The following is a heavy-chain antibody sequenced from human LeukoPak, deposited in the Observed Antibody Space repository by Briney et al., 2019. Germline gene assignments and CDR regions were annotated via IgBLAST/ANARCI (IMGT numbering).Heavy chain of an antibody. CDR1: GYTFTSYD. Sequence: ASVKVSCKASGYTFTSYDINWVRQATGQGLEWMGWMNPNSGNTGYAQKFRGRVTMTRNTSISTAYMELSSLRSEDTAVYYCARGLGLTAVPYYFDYWGQGTLVTVSS. CDR3: ARGLGLTAVPYYFDY. CDR2: MNPNSGNT. D-gene: IGHD6-13*01. V-gene: IGHV1-8*01. J-gene: IGHJ4*02.